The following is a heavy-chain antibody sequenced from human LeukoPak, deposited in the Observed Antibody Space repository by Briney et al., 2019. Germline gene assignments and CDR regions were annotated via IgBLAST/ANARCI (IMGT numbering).Heavy chain of an antibody. CDR3: ARAEARDYSGGNWFFNWFVP. CDR2: INPDSGDT. J-gene: IGHJ5*02. D-gene: IGHD2-15*01. Sequence: ASVKVSCKAYGYTFSGYYLHWLRQVPGQGLEWMGWINPDSGDTDYAQKFQGRVTMTRDTSISTVYMELNWLRSGDTAVYYCARAEARDYSGGNWFFNWFVPWGQGTLVTVSS. CDR1: GYTFSGYY. V-gene: IGHV1-2*02.